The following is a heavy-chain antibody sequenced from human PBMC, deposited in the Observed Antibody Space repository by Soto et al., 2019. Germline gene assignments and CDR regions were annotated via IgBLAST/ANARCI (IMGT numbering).Heavy chain of an antibody. J-gene: IGHJ4*02. Sequence: PGGSLRLSCAASGFTFDDYAMHWVRQAPGKGLEWVSGISWNSGSIGYADSVKGRFTISRDNAKNSLYLQMSSLRAEDTALYYCAKSGSSEPPYYFDYWGQGTLVTVSS. CDR2: ISWNSGSI. V-gene: IGHV3-9*01. CDR1: GFTFDDYA. CDR3: AKSGSSEPPYYFDY. D-gene: IGHD3-10*01.